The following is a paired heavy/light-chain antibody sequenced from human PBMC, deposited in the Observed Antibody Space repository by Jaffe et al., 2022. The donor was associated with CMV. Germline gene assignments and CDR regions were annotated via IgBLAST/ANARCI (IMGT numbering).Heavy chain of an antibody. V-gene: IGHV4-59*01. Sequence: QVQLQEAGPGLVKPSETLSLTCTVSGDSISNYYWSWIRQPPGKGLEWIGFIYYSENTNYNPSLKSRVTISVDMSKNQFYLRLSSVTAADTAVYYCARVKGNYTYGYRGGRYYYYGMDVWGQGTTVTVSS. D-gene: IGHD5-18*01. J-gene: IGHJ6*02. CDR3: ARVKGNYTYGYRGGRYYYYGMDV. CDR1: GDSISNYY. CDR2: IYYSENT.
Light chain of an antibody. Sequence: EIVLTQSPGTLSLSPGERATLSCRASQSVSSSYLGWYQQRPGQAPRLLIYGASSRATGIPDRFSGSGSGTDFTLTISRLEPEDFAVYYCQQYGSSPWTFGQGTKVEIK. J-gene: IGKJ1*01. CDR1: QSVSSSY. CDR3: QQYGSSPWT. CDR2: GAS. V-gene: IGKV3-20*01.